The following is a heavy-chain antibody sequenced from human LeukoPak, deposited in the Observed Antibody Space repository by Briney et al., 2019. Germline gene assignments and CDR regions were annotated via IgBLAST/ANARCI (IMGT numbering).Heavy chain of an antibody. CDR2: IIPIFGTA. J-gene: IGHJ4*02. CDR3: ARAGDSSGYYDFWYYFDY. Sequence: ASVKVSCKASGGTFSSYAISWVRQAPGQGLEWMGGIIPIFGTANYAQKFQGRVTITADESTGTAYMELSSLRSEDTAVYYCARAGDSSGYYDFWYYFDYWGQGTLVTVSS. V-gene: IGHV1-69*13. CDR1: GGTFSSYA. D-gene: IGHD3-22*01.